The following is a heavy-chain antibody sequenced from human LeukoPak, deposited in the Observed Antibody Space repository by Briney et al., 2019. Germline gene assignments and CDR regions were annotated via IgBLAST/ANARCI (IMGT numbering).Heavy chain of an antibody. Sequence: GGSLRLSCAASGFTFSSYWMSWVRQAPGKGLQWVAEIKQDGSEIYYVDSVKGRFTISRDNAKNSRYLQMNSLRAEDTAVYYCASLWDYWGQGTLVTVSS. J-gene: IGHJ4*02. CDR2: IKQDGSEI. V-gene: IGHV3-7*03. CDR1: GFTFSSYW. D-gene: IGHD2-21*01. CDR3: ASLWDY.